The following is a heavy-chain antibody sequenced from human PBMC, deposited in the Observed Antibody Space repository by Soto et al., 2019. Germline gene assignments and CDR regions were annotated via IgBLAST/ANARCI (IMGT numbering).Heavy chain of an antibody. CDR1: GFSLSDVRLG. D-gene: IGHD1-26*01. Sequence: QVTLKESGPVLVKPTETLTLTCTASGFSLSDVRLGVAWIRQPPGKTLEWLAHIFSNDEKSYSTSLKNNLPISKNTAKGQVVLPMSDMDPVDTATYYCARMLRSVGATYNFDYWGQGALGTVAS. CDR3: ARMLRSVGATYNFDY. J-gene: IGHJ4*02. CDR2: IFSNDEK. V-gene: IGHV2-26*01.